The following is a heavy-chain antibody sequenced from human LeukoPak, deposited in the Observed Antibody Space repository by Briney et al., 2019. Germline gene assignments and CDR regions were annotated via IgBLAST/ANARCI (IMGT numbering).Heavy chain of an antibody. CDR2: IRYDGSNK. J-gene: IGHJ6*03. CDR1: GFTFSSYG. V-gene: IGHV3-30*02. CDR3: AKEYCSSTSCYRNYYYMDV. D-gene: IGHD2-2*01. Sequence: GGSLRLSCAASGFTFSSYGMHWVRQAPGKGLEWAAFIRYDGSNKYYADSVKGRFTISRDNSKNTLYLQMNSLRAEDTAVYYCAKEYCSSTSCYRNYYYMDVWGKGTTVTVSS.